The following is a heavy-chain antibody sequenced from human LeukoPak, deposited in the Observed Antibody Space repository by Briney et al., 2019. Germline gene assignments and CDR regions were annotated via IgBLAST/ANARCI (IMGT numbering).Heavy chain of an antibody. CDR2: ISAYNGNT. V-gene: IGHV1-18*01. Sequence: GSVTVSCKASGYTFTSYGISWVRQAPGQGLEWMGWISAYNGNTNYAQKFQGRVTMTTDTSTSAAYMELRSLRSDDTAVYYCARDLVDMVRGVIIQYFDYWGQGTLVTVSS. D-gene: IGHD3-10*01. J-gene: IGHJ4*02. CDR3: ARDLVDMVRGVIIQYFDY. CDR1: GYTFTSYG.